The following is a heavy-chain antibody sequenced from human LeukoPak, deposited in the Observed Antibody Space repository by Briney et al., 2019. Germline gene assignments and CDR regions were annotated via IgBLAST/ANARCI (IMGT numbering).Heavy chain of an antibody. V-gene: IGHV4-30-4*01. Sequence: DPSETLSLTSTVSGGSISSGDYYWSWIRQPPGKGLEWIGYIYYSGSTYYNPSLKSRVTISVDTSKNQFSLKLSSVTAADTAVYYCARDSPTWTTLFDYWGQGTLVTVSS. D-gene: IGHD4-17*01. CDR2: IYYSGST. CDR1: GGSISSGDYY. CDR3: ARDSPTWTTLFDY. J-gene: IGHJ4*02.